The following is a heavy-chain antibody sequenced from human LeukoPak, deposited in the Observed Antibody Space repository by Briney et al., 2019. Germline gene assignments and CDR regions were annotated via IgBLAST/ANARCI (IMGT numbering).Heavy chain of an antibody. J-gene: IGHJ4*02. CDR3: ARQGSYYFIDY. Sequence: GESLKISCKGSGYSFTSYWTSWVRQMPGKGLEWMGRIDPSDSYTNYSPSFQGHVTISADKSISTAYLQWSSLKASDTAMYHCARQGSYYFIDYWGQGTLVTVSS. CDR2: IDPSDSYT. CDR1: GYSFTSYW. V-gene: IGHV5-10-1*01. D-gene: IGHD1-26*01.